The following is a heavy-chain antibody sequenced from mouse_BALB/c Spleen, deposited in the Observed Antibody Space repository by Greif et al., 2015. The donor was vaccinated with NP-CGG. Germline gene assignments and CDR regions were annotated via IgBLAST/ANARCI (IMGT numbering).Heavy chain of an antibody. CDR1: GYSITSDYA. Sequence: DVQLQESGPGLVKPSQSLSLTCTVTGYSITSDYAWNWIRQFPGNKLEWMGYISYSGSTSYNPSLKSRISITRDTSKNQFFLQLNSVTTEDTATYYCAGGDYVWFAYWGQGTLVTVSA. V-gene: IGHV3-2*02. D-gene: IGHD2-4*01. CDR2: ISYSGST. CDR3: AGGDYVWFAY. J-gene: IGHJ3*01.